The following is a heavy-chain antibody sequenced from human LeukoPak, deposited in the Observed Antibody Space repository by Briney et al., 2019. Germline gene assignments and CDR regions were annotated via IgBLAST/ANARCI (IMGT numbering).Heavy chain of an antibody. CDR3: ARYRGSSGYHYMDV. D-gene: IGHD6-6*01. Sequence: PGGSLRLSCAASGFTFDDYGMSWVGQAPGKRLEWVSGINWNGGSTDYVDSVKGRFTISRDNAKNSLYLQMNSLRVEDTALYYCARYRGSSGYHYMDVWGKGTTVTVSS. J-gene: IGHJ6*03. V-gene: IGHV3-20*04. CDR2: INWNGGST. CDR1: GFTFDDYG.